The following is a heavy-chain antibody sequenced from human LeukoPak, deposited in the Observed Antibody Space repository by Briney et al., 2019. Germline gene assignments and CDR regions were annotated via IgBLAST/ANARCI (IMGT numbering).Heavy chain of an antibody. Sequence: SETLSLTCTVSGGSINSYYWSWIRQPPGKGLEWIGYISYSGSTNYNPSLKSRVTISVDTSKNQFSLKLSSVTAADTAVYYCVRDYAFDIWGQGTMVTVSS. CDR1: GGSINSYY. J-gene: IGHJ3*02. CDR3: VRDYAFDI. CDR2: ISYSGST. V-gene: IGHV4-59*01.